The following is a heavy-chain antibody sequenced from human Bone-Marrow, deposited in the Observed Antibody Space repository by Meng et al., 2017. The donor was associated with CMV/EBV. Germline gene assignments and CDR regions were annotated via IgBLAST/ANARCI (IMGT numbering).Heavy chain of an antibody. Sequence: SETLSLTCTVSGGSISSYYWSWIRQPPGKGLEWIGYIYYSGSTNYNPSLKSRVTITVDTSKNQLSLKLSSVTAADTAVYYFARLKWEPWTYYFGYWGQGTLVTVSS. D-gene: IGHD1-26*01. J-gene: IGHJ4*02. CDR1: GGSISSYY. CDR3: ARLKWEPWTYYFGY. V-gene: IGHV4-59*01. CDR2: IYYSGST.